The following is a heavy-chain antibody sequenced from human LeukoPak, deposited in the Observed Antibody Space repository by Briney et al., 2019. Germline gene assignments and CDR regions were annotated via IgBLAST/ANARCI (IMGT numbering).Heavy chain of an antibody. J-gene: IGHJ4*02. D-gene: IGHD3-16*01. Sequence: GGSLRLSCAASGFTFSNAWMSWVRQAPGKGLEWVGRIKSKTDGGTTEYAAPLKGRFIISRDDSKNTLYLQMKSLKTEDTAVYYCTTAPAGGLDFDYWGQGTLVTVSS. CDR2: IKSKTDGGTT. CDR3: TTAPAGGLDFDY. V-gene: IGHV3-15*01. CDR1: GFTFSNAW.